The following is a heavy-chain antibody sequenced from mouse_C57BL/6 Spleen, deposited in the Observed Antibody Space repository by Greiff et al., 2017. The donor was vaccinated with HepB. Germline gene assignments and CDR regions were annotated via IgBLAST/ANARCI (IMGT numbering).Heavy chain of an antibody. Sequence: EVMLVESGGGLVQPGGSLKLSCAASGFTFSDYYMYWVRQTPEKRLEWVAYISNGGGSTYYPDTVKGRFTISRDNAKNTLYLQMSRLKSEDTAMYYCARQWFDYWGQGTTLTVSS. CDR3: ARQWFDY. D-gene: IGHD1-1*02. CDR2: ISNGGGST. CDR1: GFTFSDYY. V-gene: IGHV5-12*01. J-gene: IGHJ2*01.